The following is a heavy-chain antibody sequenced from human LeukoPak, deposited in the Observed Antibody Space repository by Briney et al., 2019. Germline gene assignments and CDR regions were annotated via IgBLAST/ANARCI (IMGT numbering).Heavy chain of an antibody. V-gene: IGHV4-59*01. Sequence: SEALSLTCNVSGGSISPYYWSWIRQPPGKGLEWIGYIYYSGSTNYNPSLKSRLTISVDTSKNQFSLKLSSVTAADTAVYYCARSYGSGSGAYYGMDVWGQGTTVTVSS. J-gene: IGHJ6*02. CDR1: GGSISPYY. D-gene: IGHD3-10*01. CDR3: ARSYGSGSGAYYGMDV. CDR2: IYYSGST.